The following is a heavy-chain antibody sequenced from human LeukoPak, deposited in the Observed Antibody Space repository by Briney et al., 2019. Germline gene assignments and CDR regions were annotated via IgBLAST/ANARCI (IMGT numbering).Heavy chain of an antibody. CDR3: AGGETTDTY. V-gene: IGHV4-34*01. CDR2: INHSGST. CDR1: GGSFSGYY. D-gene: IGHD4-17*01. Sequence: SETLSLTRAVYGGSFSGYYWSWIRQPPGKGLEWIGEINHSGSTNYNPSLKSRVTISVDTSKNQFSLKLSSVTAADTAVYYCAGGETTDTYWGQGTLVTVSS. J-gene: IGHJ4*02.